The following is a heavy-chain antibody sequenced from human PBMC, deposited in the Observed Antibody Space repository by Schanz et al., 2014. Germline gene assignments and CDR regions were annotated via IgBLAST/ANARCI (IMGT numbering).Heavy chain of an antibody. Sequence: QVQLQESGPGLVKPSQTLSLTCSVSGGSISSGSYYWNWIRQPAGKGLEWIGRVYTSGSTNYNPPLKGRVTTPLDPPKNHFSLKRRSVTAADTAVYYCARDGDRFYHNYYMDVWGKGTTVTVSS. D-gene: IGHD4-17*01. CDR1: GGSISSGSYY. CDR2: VYTSGST. CDR3: ARDGDRFYHNYYMDV. V-gene: IGHV4-61*02. J-gene: IGHJ6*03.